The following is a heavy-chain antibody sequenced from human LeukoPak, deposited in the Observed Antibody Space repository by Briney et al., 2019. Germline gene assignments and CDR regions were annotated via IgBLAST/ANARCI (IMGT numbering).Heavy chain of an antibody. CDR2: INHSGST. V-gene: IGHV4-34*01. J-gene: IGHJ5*02. D-gene: IGHD4-17*01. CDR3: AKGGYGDYNWFDP. CDR1: GGSFSGYY. Sequence: SETLSLTCAVYGGSFSGYYWSWIRQPPGKGLEWIGEINHSGSTNYNPFLKSRVTISVDTSKNQFSLKLSSVTAADTAVYYCAKGGYGDYNWFDPWGQGTLVTVSS.